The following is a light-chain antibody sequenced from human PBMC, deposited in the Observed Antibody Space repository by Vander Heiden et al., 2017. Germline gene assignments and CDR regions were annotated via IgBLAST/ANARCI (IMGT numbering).Light chain of an antibody. V-gene: IGLV3-21*01. CDR1: QIGRRS. CDR2: DDR. CDR3: QVWDTVTEHHV. J-gene: IGLJ1*01. Sequence: SYVLTQPSSVSVAPGQTATISRGGDQIGRRSVHWYQHKPGQAPVLVLYDDRDRPAGIPERFSGSNSGNTATLTISRVDAGDEADYYCQVWDTVTEHHVFGSGTTVTVL.